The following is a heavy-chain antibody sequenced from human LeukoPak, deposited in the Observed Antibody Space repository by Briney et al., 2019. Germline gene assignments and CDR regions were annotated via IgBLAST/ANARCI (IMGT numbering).Heavy chain of an antibody. CDR1: GFTFSSYG. CDR3: ARARNDYDSSGFSALDL. D-gene: IGHD3-22*01. Sequence: HPGGSLRLSCAASGFTFSSYGMHWVRQAPGKGLEWVAVIWYDGSNKYCADSVKGRFTISRDNSKSTLYLQVNSLRAEDTAVYYCARARNDYDSSGFSALDLWGQGTLVTVSS. CDR2: IWYDGSNK. V-gene: IGHV3-33*01. J-gene: IGHJ5*02.